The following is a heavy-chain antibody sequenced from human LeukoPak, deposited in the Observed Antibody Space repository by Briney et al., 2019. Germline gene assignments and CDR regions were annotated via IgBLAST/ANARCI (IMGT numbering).Heavy chain of an antibody. Sequence: KPSETLSLTCTVSGGSISSGGYWWSWIRQYSGKGLEWIGYIYYTGSTYYNPSLKSRVTMSVDTSQNHLSLKLNSVTAADTAMYYCARAIVTPSGYVWYFDLWGRGTLVTVSS. CDR1: GGSISSGGYW. J-gene: IGHJ2*01. CDR3: ARAIVTPSGYVWYFDL. D-gene: IGHD3-3*01. CDR2: IYYTGST. V-gene: IGHV4-31*03.